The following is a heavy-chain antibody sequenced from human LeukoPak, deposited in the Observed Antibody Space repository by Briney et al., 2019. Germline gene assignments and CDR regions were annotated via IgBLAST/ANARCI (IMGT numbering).Heavy chain of an antibody. D-gene: IGHD1-14*01. J-gene: IGHJ4*02. Sequence: GGSLRLSCAASGFTVITNDMTWVRQAPGKGLGWVSVLYSDGNTKYADSVPGRFTISRDNSKNTLYLEMNSLSPDDTAVYYCARGVEPLAANTLAYWGQGTLVTVSS. CDR1: GFTVITND. V-gene: IGHV3-53*01. CDR3: ARGVEPLAANTLAY. CDR2: LYSDGNT.